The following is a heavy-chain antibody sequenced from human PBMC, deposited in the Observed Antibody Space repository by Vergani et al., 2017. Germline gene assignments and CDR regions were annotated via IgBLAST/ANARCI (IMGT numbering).Heavy chain of an antibody. CDR2: ISSSSSYI. D-gene: IGHD3-3*01. V-gene: IGHV3-11*05. CDR3: ANSIREFWSGYYKTYYYYYYMDV. J-gene: IGHJ6*03. CDR1: GFTFSDYY. Sequence: QVQLVESGGGLVKPGGSLRLSCAASGFTFSDYYMSWIRQAPGKGLEWVSSISSSSSYIYYADSVKGRFTISRDNAKNSLYLQMNSLRAEDTAVYYCANSIREFWSGYYKTYYYYYYMDVWGKGTTVTVSS.